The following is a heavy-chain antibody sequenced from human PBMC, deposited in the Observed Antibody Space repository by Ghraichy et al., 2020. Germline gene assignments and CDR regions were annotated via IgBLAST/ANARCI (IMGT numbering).Heavy chain of an antibody. CDR2: IYYGGNT. J-gene: IGHJ1*01. CDR3: ARWGYGGTAEYSQH. D-gene: IGHD4-23*01. CDR1: GGSISSYY. Sequence: GSLSLTCTVSGGSISSYYWSWIRQPPGKGLEWIGYIYYGGNTNYNPSLKSRVTISVDTSKNQFSLKLRSVTAADTAVYYCARWGYGGTAEYSQHWGQGTLVTVSS. V-gene: IGHV4-59*08.